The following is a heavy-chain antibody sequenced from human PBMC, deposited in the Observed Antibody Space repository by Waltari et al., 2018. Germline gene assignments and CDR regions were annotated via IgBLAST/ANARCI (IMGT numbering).Heavy chain of an antibody. CDR2: TYYRSKWYN. V-gene: IGHV6-1*01. CDR1: GDRVSSNSAA. Sequence: QVQLQQSGPGLVKPSQTLSLTCAISGDRVSSNSAAWPWVRQYPARGLEWLGRTYYRSKWYNDYAVSVKSRITINPDTSKNQFSLQLNSVTPEDTAVYYCARSGAAGNFRYYYYGMDVWGQGTTVTVSS. CDR3: ARSGAAGNFRYYYYGMDV. D-gene: IGHD6-13*01. J-gene: IGHJ6*02.